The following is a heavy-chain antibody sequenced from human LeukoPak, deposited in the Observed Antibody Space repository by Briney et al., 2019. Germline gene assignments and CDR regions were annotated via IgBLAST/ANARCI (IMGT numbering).Heavy chain of an antibody. J-gene: IGHJ4*02. CDR1: GFTFSSYS. D-gene: IGHD3-22*01. CDR2: ISSSSSYI. V-gene: IGHV3-21*01. CDR3: ARDGGLYDSNGGLLAR. Sequence: GGSLRLSCAASGFTFSSYSMNWVRQAPGKGLEWVSSISSSSSYIYYADSVKGRFTISRDNAKNSLYLQMNSLRAEDTAVYYCARDGGLYDSNGGLLARWGQGTLVTVSS.